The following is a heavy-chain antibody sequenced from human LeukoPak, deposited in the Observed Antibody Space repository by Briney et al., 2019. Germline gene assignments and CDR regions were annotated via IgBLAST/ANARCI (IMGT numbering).Heavy chain of an antibody. V-gene: IGHV3-33*01. J-gene: IGHJ4*02. Sequence: GGSLRLSCAASGFSFSSYGMHWVRQAPGKGLEWVASLWRDGTNKYYADSVKGRFTISRDNSKNTLFLQMNSLRAEDTAVYYCARARNNYDSSGYSALDYWGQGTLVTVSS. CDR1: GFSFSSYG. CDR2: LWRDGTNK. D-gene: IGHD3-22*01. CDR3: ARARNNYDSSGYSALDY.